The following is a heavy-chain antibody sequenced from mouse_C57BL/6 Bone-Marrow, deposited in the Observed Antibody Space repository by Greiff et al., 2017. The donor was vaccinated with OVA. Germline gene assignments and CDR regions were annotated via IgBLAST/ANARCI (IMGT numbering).Heavy chain of an antibody. CDR2: IYPRSGNT. V-gene: IGHV1-81*01. Sequence: QVQLQQSGAELARPGASVKLSCKASGYTFTSYGISWVKQRTGQGLEWIGEIYPRSGNTYYNEKFKGKATLTADKSSSTAYMELRSLTSEDSAVYFCARNGLLLRFYWYFDVWGTGTTVTVSS. CDR3: ARNGLLLRFYWYFDV. D-gene: IGHD1-1*01. CDR1: GYTFTSYG. J-gene: IGHJ1*03.